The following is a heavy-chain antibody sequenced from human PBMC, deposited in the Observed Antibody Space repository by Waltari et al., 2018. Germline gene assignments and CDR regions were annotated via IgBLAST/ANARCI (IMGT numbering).Heavy chain of an antibody. CDR3: ARGRYDFWSGYRSTRSYYFDY. Sequence: QVQLVQSGAEVKKPGASVKVSCKASGYTFTSYDINWVRQATGQGLEWMGWMNPNSGNTGYAQKFQGRVTMTRNTSISTAYMELSSLRSEDTAVYYCARGRYDFWSGYRSTRSYYFDYWGQGTLVTVSS. D-gene: IGHD3-3*01. J-gene: IGHJ4*02. CDR2: MNPNSGNT. CDR1: GYTFTSYD. V-gene: IGHV1-8*01.